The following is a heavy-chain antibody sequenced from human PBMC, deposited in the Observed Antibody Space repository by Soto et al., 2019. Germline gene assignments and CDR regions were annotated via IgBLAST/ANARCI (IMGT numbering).Heavy chain of an antibody. V-gene: IGHV3-23*01. Sequence: PGGSLRLSCAASGFTFSSYAMSWVRQAPGKGLEWVSAISGSGGSTYYADSVKGRFTISRDNSKNTLYLQMNSLRAEDTAVYYCARVVDYDALTGYYRGAGWFDPWGQGTLVTVSS. J-gene: IGHJ5*01. D-gene: IGHD3-9*01. CDR1: GFTFSSYA. CDR3: ARVVDYDALTGYYRGAGWFDP. CDR2: ISGSGGST.